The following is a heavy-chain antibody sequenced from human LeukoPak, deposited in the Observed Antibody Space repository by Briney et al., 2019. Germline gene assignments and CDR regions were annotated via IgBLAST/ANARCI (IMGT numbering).Heavy chain of an antibody. CDR2: ISGSGGST. D-gene: IGHD2-15*01. Sequence: GGSLRLSCAASGFTFSSYGMSWVRQAPGKGLEWVSAISGSGGSTYYADSVKGRFTISRDNAKNSLYLQMNSLRAEDTAVYYCARDKGYGFDPWGQGTLVTVSS. V-gene: IGHV3-23*01. CDR3: ARDKGYGFDP. CDR1: GFTFSSYG. J-gene: IGHJ5*02.